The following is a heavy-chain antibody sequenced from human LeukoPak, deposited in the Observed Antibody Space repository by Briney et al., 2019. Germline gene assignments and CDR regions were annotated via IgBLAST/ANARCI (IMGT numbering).Heavy chain of an antibody. CDR1: GFTFSSYG. D-gene: IGHD6-19*01. J-gene: IGHJ4*02. Sequence: GGSLRLSYAASGFTFSSYGMHWVRQAPGKGLEWVAVISYDGSNKYYADSVKGRFTISRDNSKNTLYLQMNSLRAEDTAVYYCAKAGYSSGPLPDDYWGQGTLVTVSS. V-gene: IGHV3-30*18. CDR2: ISYDGSNK. CDR3: AKAGYSSGPLPDDY.